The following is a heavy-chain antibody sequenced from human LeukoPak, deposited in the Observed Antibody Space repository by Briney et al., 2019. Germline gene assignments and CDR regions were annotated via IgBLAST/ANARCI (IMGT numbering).Heavy chain of an antibody. D-gene: IGHD2-2*01. CDR2: ISYDGSNE. Sequence: PGGSLRLSCAASGFTFSSYGMHWVRQAPGKGLEWVALISYDGSNEYYADSMRGRFTISGDNSKFTLYMQMNSLRAEDTAVYYCARVRAGYCTSTSCYTGMDVWGQGTTVTVSS. CDR3: ARVRAGYCTSTSCYTGMDV. J-gene: IGHJ6*02. V-gene: IGHV3-30*03. CDR1: GFTFSSYG.